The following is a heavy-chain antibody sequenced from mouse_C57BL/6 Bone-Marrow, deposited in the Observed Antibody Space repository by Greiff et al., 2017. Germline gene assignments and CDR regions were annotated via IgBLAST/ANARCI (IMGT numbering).Heavy chain of an antibody. V-gene: IGHV1-42*01. J-gene: IGHJ3*01. CDR2: INPSTGGT. CDR1: GYSFTGYY. Sequence: VKPGASVKISCKASGYSFTGYYMNWVKQSPEKSLEWIGEINPSTGGTTYNQKFKAKATLTVDKSSSTAYMQLKSLTSEDSAVYYCARSRTGAWFAYWGQGTLVTVSA. D-gene: IGHD4-1*01. CDR3: ARSRTGAWFAY.